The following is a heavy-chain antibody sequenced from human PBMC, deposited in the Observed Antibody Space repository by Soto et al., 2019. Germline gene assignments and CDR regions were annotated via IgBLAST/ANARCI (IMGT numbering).Heavy chain of an antibody. J-gene: IGHJ4*02. CDR2: ISGSGGST. D-gene: IGHD6-13*01. V-gene: IGHV3-23*01. Sequence: GSLRLSCAASGFTFSSYAMSWVRQAPGKGLEWVSAISGSGGSTYYADSVKGRFTISRDNSKNTLYLQMNSLRAEDTAVYYCAKQISGSSSWYRCFDYWGQGTLVTVSS. CDR3: AKQISGSSSWYRCFDY. CDR1: GFTFSSYA.